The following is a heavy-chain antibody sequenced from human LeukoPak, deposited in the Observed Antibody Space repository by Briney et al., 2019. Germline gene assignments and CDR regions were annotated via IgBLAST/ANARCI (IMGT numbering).Heavy chain of an antibody. Sequence: SESLSLTCTVSGASISSYYWSWIRQPAGKALEWIGRIYVTGSTTYNPSLESRVTMSLDTSKNHFSLKLRSVTAADTAVYYCARDSGTTGEVKFDPWGQGTLVTVSS. CDR2: IYVTGST. J-gene: IGHJ5*02. D-gene: IGHD1-7*01. V-gene: IGHV4-4*07. CDR3: ARDSGTTGEVKFDP. CDR1: GASISSYY.